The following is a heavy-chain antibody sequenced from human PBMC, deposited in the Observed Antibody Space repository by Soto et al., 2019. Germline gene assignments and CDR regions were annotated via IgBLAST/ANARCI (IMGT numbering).Heavy chain of an antibody. CDR2: INPSGGST. Sequence: GASVKVSCKASGYTFTCCYMHWVRQAPGQGLEWMGIINPSGGSTSYAQKFQGRVTMTRDTSTSTVYMELSSLRSEDTAVYYCAADLTKWEPNYSYYGMDVWGQGTTVTVSS. J-gene: IGHJ6*02. D-gene: IGHD3-9*01. CDR3: AADLTKWEPNYSYYGMDV. CDR1: GYTFTCCY. V-gene: IGHV1-46*01.